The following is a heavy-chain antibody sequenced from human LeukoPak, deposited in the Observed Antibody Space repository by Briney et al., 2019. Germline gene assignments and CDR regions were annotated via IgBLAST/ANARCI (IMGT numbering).Heavy chain of an antibody. CDR2: IYYSGST. Sequence: SETLSLTCTVSGYSISSGYYWGWIRQPPGKGLEWIGSIYYSGSTYYNPSLKSRVTISVDTSKNQFSLKLSSVTAADTAVYYCARDLDDYGDYAEDYWGQGTLVTVSS. J-gene: IGHJ4*02. V-gene: IGHV4-38-2*02. CDR3: ARDLDDYGDYAEDY. CDR1: GYSISSGYY. D-gene: IGHD4-17*01.